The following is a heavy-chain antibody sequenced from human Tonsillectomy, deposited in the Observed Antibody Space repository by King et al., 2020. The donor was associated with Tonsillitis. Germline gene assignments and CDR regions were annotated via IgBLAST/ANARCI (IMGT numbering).Heavy chain of an antibody. D-gene: IGHD6-19*01. Sequence: QLQGSGPGLVKPSETLSLTCTVSGGSISSYYWSWIRQPPGKGLEWIGYIYYSGSTNYNPSLKSRVTISVDTSKNQFSLKLSSVTAADTAVYYCARVGGSGWYGVDYWGQGTLVTVSS. CDR1: GGSISSYY. V-gene: IGHV4-59*01. CDR3: ARVGGSGWYGVDY. CDR2: IYYSGST. J-gene: IGHJ4*02.